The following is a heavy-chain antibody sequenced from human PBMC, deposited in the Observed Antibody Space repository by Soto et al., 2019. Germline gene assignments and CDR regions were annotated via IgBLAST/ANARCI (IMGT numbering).Heavy chain of an antibody. V-gene: IGHV3-49*04. CDR1: GFTFGDYA. CDR2: IRSKAYGGTT. Sequence: GGSLRLSCTASGFTFGDYAMSWVRQAPGKGLEWVGFIRSKAYGGTTEYAASVKGRFTISRDDSKSIAYLQMNSLKTEDTAVYYCTSVAPNLYESSGQLDYWGQGTLVTVSS. J-gene: IGHJ4*02. D-gene: IGHD3-22*01. CDR3: TSVAPNLYESSGQLDY.